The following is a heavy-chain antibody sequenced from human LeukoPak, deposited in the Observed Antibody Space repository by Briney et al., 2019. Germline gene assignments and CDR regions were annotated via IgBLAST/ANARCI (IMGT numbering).Heavy chain of an antibody. CDR1: GYTLTELS. CDR3: ATDWSDYGSGKGVFQH. Sequence: ASVKVTCKVPGYTLTELSMHWVRQAPGKGLEWMGGFDPEDGETIYAQKFQGRVTMTEDTSTDTAYMELSSLRSEDTAVYYCATDWSDYGSGKGVFQHWGQGTLVTVSS. D-gene: IGHD3-10*01. CDR2: FDPEDGET. J-gene: IGHJ1*01. V-gene: IGHV1-24*01.